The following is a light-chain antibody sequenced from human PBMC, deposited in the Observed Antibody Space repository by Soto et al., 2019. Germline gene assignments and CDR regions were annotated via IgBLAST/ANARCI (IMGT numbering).Light chain of an antibody. J-gene: IGLJ1*01. CDR2: EGS. V-gene: IGLV2-23*01. CDR1: SRDVGSYNL. Sequence: QSVLTQPASVSGSPGQSITISCTGTSRDVGSYNLVSWYQQHPGKAPKLIIYEGSTRPSGVSNRFSDSKSGNTASLTISGLQAEDEADYYCCSYAGSGYVFGTGTKVTVL. CDR3: CSYAGSGYV.